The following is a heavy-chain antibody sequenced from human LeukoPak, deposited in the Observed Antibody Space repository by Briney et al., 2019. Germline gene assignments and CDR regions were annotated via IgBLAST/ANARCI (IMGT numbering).Heavy chain of an antibody. CDR3: ARRRTTYYDYVWGSYRYPYFDY. V-gene: IGHV4-34*01. CDR2: INHSGST. Sequence: SETLSLTCAVYGGSFSGYYWSWIRQPPGKGLEWIGEINHSGSTNYNPSLKSRVTISVDTSKNQFSLKLSSVTTADTAVYYCARRRTTYYDYVWGSYRYPYFDYWGQGTLVTVSS. J-gene: IGHJ4*02. CDR1: GGSFSGYY. D-gene: IGHD3-16*02.